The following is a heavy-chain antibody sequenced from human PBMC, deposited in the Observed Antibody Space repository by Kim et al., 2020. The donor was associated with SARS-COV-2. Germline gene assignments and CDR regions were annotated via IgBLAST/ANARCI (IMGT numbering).Heavy chain of an antibody. D-gene: IGHD2-21*01. CDR3: ARADSGNYYYGMDV. J-gene: IGHJ6*02. V-gene: IGHV3-23*05. Sequence: ADSMRGRFTISRDNSRNTLYLQMNSLRAEDTALYYCARADSGNYYYGMDVWGQGTTVTVSS.